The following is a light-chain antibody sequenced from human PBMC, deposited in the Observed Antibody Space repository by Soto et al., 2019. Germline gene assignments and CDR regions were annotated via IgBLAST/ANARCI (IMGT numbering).Light chain of an antibody. CDR2: EVS. Sequence: ALTQPASVSGSPGQSITISCTGTSSDVGNYKYVSWYQQHPGKAPKLMIYEVSNRPSGVSNRFSDSKSGNTASLTISGLQAEDETDYYCFSYTSSGTYVFGTGTKLTVL. V-gene: IGLV2-14*01. J-gene: IGLJ1*01. CDR3: FSYTSSGTYV. CDR1: SSDVGNYKY.